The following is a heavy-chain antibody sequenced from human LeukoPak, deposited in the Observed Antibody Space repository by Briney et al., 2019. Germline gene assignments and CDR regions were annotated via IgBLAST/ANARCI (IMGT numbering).Heavy chain of an antibody. D-gene: IGHD3-22*01. CDR1: GFTFSNAW. Sequence: GGSLRLSCAASGFTFSNAWMSWVRQAPGKGLEWVGRIKSKTDGGTTDYAAPVKGRFTISRDDTKNTLYLQMNSLKTGDTAVYYCTTACYYDSSGYRGGQGTLVTVSS. CDR2: IKSKTDGGTT. CDR3: TTACYYDSSGYR. V-gene: IGHV3-15*01. J-gene: IGHJ4*02.